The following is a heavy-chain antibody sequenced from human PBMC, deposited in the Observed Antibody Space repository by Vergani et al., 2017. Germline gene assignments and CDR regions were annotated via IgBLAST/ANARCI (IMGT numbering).Heavy chain of an antibody. CDR3: AIQTRDYYDCSGYPTPINAFDI. J-gene: IGHJ3*02. Sequence: EVQLVQSEAEVKKPGASLTISCTGSGYSFTSYWIGWVRQMPXKGLEWMGIIYPGDSDTKYSPSFQGQVTSSAVKTISTAYLQWSSLKASDTAMYYCAIQTRDYYDCSGYPTPINAFDIWGQGTMVTVSS. V-gene: IGHV5-51*01. CDR1: GYSFTSYW. D-gene: IGHD3-22*01. CDR2: IYPGDSDT.